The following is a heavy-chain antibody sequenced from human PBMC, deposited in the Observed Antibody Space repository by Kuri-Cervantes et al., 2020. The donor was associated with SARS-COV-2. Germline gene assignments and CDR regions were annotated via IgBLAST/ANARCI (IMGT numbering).Heavy chain of an antibody. J-gene: IGHJ6*03. Sequence: SVKVSCKTSGYTFTNYGFTWVRQAPGQGLEWMGGIIPIFGTANYAQKFQGRVTITADESTSTAYMELSSLRSEDTAVYYCARGGWSTGDRGYYYYCMDVWGKGTTVTVSS. D-gene: IGHD7-27*01. CDR1: GYTFTNYG. CDR2: IIPIFGTA. CDR3: ARGGWSTGDRGYYYYCMDV. V-gene: IGHV1-69*13.